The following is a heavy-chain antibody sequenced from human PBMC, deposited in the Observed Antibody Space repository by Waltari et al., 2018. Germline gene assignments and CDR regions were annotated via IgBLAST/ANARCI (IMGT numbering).Heavy chain of an antibody. V-gene: IGHV4-30-4*08. J-gene: IGHJ4*02. D-gene: IGHD7-27*01. Sequence: QMQLQASGPGLVKPSQTLSLTCTVSGGSISSGDYYWRWIRQPPGKGLEWMGYIYYSGSTYYNPALKRRVTISVDTSKNQFSLKLSSVTAADTAVYYCARYQTGLIDYWGQGTLVTVSS. CDR2: IYYSGST. CDR3: ARYQTGLIDY. CDR1: GGSISSGDYY.